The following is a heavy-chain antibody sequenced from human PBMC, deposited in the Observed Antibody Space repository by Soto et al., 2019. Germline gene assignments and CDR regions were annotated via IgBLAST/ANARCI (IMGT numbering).Heavy chain of an antibody. V-gene: IGHV4-31*03. Sequence: SETLSLICTVSGGSISSGGYYWSWIRQHPGKGLEWIGYIYYSGSTYYNPSLKSRVTISVDTSKNQFSLKLSSVTAADTAVYYCARDYCSGGSCYLGYWGQGTLVTVSS. CDR2: IYYSGST. CDR1: GGSISSGGYY. D-gene: IGHD2-15*01. CDR3: ARDYCSGGSCYLGY. J-gene: IGHJ4*02.